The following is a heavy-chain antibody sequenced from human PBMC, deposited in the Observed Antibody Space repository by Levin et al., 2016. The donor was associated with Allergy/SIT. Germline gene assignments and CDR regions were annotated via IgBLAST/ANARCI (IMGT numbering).Heavy chain of an antibody. V-gene: IGHV1-46*01. D-gene: IGHD2-15*01. CDR3: CWVVVAATTNYYYYGMDV. CDR2: MCPSDGSI. J-gene: IGHJ6*02. Sequence: WVRQAPGQGLEWMGRMCPSDGSISYAEKFQGRVTMTRDTSTSTAYMELSSLRSEDTAMYYGCWVVVAATTNYYYYGMDVWGQGTTVTVSS.